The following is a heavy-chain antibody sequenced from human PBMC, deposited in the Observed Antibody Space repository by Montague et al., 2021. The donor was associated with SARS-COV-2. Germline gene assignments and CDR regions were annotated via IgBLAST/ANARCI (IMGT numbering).Heavy chain of an antibody. D-gene: IGHD2-21*01. CDR3: ARPSMVSRNYYYYGIGV. V-gene: IGHV4-59*01. CDR1: GGSINSFY. CDR2: IYHSGTT. Sequence: SETLSLTCIVSGGSINSFYWSWIRQPPGKGLEWIGYIYHSGTTHYSPSLKSRVAISLDTSKNQFSLTLNSVTAADMAVYYCARPSMVSRNYYYYGIGVWGQGTTVTVSS. J-gene: IGHJ6*02.